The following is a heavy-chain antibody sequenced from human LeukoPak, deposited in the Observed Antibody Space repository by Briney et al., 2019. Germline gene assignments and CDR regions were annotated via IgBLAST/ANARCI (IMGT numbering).Heavy chain of an antibody. V-gene: IGHV3-74*01. D-gene: IGHD2-2*01. CDR1: GFTFSTFW. CDR2: INHDGSST. CDR3: AREDTKYCSSTSCFFDP. J-gene: IGHJ5*02. Sequence: GGSLRLSCATSGFTFSTFWMHWVRQAPGKGLVWVSRINHDGSSTNYADSVKGRFTISRDNAKNTLYLQMNSLRAEDTAVYYCAREDTKYCSSTSCFFDPWGQGTLVTVSS.